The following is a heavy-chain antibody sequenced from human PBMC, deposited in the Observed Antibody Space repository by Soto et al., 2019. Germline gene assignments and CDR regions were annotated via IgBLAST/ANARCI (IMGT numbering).Heavy chain of an antibody. J-gene: IGHJ6*02. CDR3: ARQQWLYYDYGMDF. V-gene: IGHV1-18*01. CDR1: GYSFTSYG. CDR2: ISAYNGNT. D-gene: IGHD6-19*01. Sequence: QVQLVQSGAEVKKTGASVRVSCKASGYSFTSYGISWVRQAPGQGLEWMGWISAYNGNTNYAQKLQGRVTMTTDTSTSTAYMELRRLRSDDTAVYYCARQQWLYYDYGMDFWGQGTTVTVSS.